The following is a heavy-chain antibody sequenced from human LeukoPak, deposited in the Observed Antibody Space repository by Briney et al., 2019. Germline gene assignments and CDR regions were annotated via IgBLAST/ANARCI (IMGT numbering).Heavy chain of an antibody. D-gene: IGHD6-13*01. J-gene: IGHJ4*02. Sequence: GGSLRLSCVASGFTFSSYWMHWVRQAPGKGLVWVSRINDDGSSTSYADSVKDRFTISRDNAKNTLYLQMNSLRAEDTALYYCATGTSSSWYQVYDYWGQGTLVTVSS. CDR1: GFTFSSYW. V-gene: IGHV3-74*01. CDR3: ATGTSSSWYQVYDY. CDR2: INDDGSST.